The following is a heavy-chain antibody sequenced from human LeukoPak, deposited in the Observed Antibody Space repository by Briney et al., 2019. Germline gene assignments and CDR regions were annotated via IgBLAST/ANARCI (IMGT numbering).Heavy chain of an antibody. D-gene: IGHD2-15*01. CDR3: ARVLGYCSGGSCYRRFDP. CDR2: IYYSGST. Sequence: SETLSLTCTVSAGSISSRSSYWGWIRQPPGKGLEWIGSIYYSGSTYYNPSLKSRVTISVDTSKNQFSLKLSSVTAADTAVYYCARVLGYCSGGSCYRRFDPWGQGTLVTVSS. J-gene: IGHJ5*02. V-gene: IGHV4-39*07. CDR1: AGSISSRSSY.